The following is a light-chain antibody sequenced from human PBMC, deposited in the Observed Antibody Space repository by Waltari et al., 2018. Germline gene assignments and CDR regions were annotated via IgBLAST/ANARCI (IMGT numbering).Light chain of an antibody. CDR2: AAS. CDR3: QQSYSTPIT. Sequence: DTQMTQSPSSLSASVGDRVTITCRASQSISSYLNWYQQKPGKAPKLLIYAASSLQSGVPSRFSGSGSGTDFTLTISSLQPEDCATYYCQQSYSTPITFGQGTRLEIK. CDR1: QSISSY. J-gene: IGKJ5*01. V-gene: IGKV1-39*01.